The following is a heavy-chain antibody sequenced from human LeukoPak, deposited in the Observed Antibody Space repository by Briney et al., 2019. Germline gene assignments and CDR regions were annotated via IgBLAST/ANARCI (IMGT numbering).Heavy chain of an antibody. J-gene: IGHJ4*02. CDR1: GSTFSSYS. Sequence: GGSLRLSCAASGSTFSSYSMNWVRQAPGKGLEWVSYISSSSSTIYYADSVKGRFTISRDNAKNSLYLQMNSLRAEDTAVYYCARDSEGIAAAGTDYWGQGTLVTVSS. V-gene: IGHV3-48*04. CDR3: ARDSEGIAAAGTDY. D-gene: IGHD6-13*01. CDR2: ISSSSSTI.